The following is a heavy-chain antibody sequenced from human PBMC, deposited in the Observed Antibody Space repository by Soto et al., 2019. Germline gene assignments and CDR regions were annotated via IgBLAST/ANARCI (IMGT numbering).Heavy chain of an antibody. Sequence: SETLSLTCTVSSGSITSSGYYWSWIRQPPGKGLEWIGYIYYSGSTNYNPSLKSRVTISVDTSKNQFSLKLSSVTAADTAVYYCARAGYYYDSSGQSGWFDPWGQGTLVTVSS. J-gene: IGHJ5*02. D-gene: IGHD3-22*01. CDR2: IYYSGST. CDR1: SGSITSSGYY. V-gene: IGHV4-61*08. CDR3: ARAGYYYDSSGQSGWFDP.